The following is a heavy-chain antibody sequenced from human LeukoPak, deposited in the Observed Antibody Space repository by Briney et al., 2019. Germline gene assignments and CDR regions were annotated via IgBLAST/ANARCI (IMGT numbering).Heavy chain of an antibody. CDR1: GYSFTSYW. V-gene: IGHV5-51*01. D-gene: IGHD6-19*01. Sequence: GESLKISCKGSGYSFTSYWIGWVRQMPGKGLEWRGIIYPGDSDTRYSPSFQGQVTISADKSISTAYLQWSSLKASDTAMYYFARQLYSSGWFAFDIWGQGTMVTVSS. CDR2: IYPGDSDT. J-gene: IGHJ3*02. CDR3: ARQLYSSGWFAFDI.